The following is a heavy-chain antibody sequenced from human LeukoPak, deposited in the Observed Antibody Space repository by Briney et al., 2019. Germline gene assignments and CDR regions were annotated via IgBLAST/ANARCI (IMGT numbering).Heavy chain of an antibody. Sequence: PGGSLRLSCEASGFTFSSYGMHWVRQAPGKGLEWVAVISYDGSNKYYADSVKGRFTISRDNSKNTLYLQMNSLRAEDTAVYYCAKNNYYDSSGYYNLFDYWGQGTLVTVSS. V-gene: IGHV3-30*18. CDR3: AKNNYYDSSGYYNLFDY. D-gene: IGHD3-22*01. J-gene: IGHJ4*02. CDR2: ISYDGSNK. CDR1: GFTFSSYG.